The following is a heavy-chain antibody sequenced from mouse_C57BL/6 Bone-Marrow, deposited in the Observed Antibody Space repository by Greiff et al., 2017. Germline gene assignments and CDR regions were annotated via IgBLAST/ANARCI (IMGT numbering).Heavy chain of an antibody. D-gene: IGHD1-1*01. Sequence: QVQLKESGAELMKPGASVKLSCKATGYTFTGYWIEWVKQRPGHGLEWIGEILPGSGSTNYNEKFKGKATFTADTSSNTAYMQLSSLTTEDSAIYYCARCLIYYYGSSYAMDYWGQGTSVTVSS. CDR1: GYTFTGYW. J-gene: IGHJ4*01. CDR3: ARCLIYYYGSSYAMDY. V-gene: IGHV1-9*01. CDR2: ILPGSGST.